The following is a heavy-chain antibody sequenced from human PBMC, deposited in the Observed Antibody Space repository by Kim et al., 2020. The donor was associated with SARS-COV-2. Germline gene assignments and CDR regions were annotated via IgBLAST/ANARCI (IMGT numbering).Heavy chain of an antibody. CDR3: GRDLVARGVDH. D-gene: IGHD2-2*01. CDR2: AT. J-gene: IGHJ4*02. Sequence: ATNEAQKVQDRVTMTRDTSISTLYMEWSRLRSDDTAVFYCGRDLVARGVDHWGQGTLVTVSS. V-gene: IGHV1-2*02.